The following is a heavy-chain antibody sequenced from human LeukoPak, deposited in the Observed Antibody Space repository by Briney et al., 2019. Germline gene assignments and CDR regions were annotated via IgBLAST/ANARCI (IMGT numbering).Heavy chain of an antibody. J-gene: IGHJ4*02. CDR3: AGDHYDSSGFDY. V-gene: IGHV1-18*01. Sequence: GASVKVSCKASGYTFTSYGISWVRQAPGQGLEWLGWVSAYNDDTNYAQNFQGRVTMTTDTSTSTAYMELRSLRSDDTAVYYCAGDHYDSSGFDYWGQGTLVTVSS. CDR1: GYTFTSYG. CDR2: VSAYNDDT. D-gene: IGHD3-22*01.